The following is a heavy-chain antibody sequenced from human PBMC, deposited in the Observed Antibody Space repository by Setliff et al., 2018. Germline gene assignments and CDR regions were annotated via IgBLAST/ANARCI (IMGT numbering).Heavy chain of an antibody. CDR3: APKGRGELRAEF. CDR1: GLTFSSYE. V-gene: IGHV3-48*03. Sequence: PGGSLRLTCVASGLTFSSYEMIWVRQAPGKGLEWVSYISDSGSTKYYADSVKGRFTISRDNAKNSLFLQMNSLRTGDTAVYYCAPKGRGELRAEFWGQGTLVTVSS. J-gene: IGHJ4*02. D-gene: IGHD1-7*01. CDR2: ISDSGSTK.